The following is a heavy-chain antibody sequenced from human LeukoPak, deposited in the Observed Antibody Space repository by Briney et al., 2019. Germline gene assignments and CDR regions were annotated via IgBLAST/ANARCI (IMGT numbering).Heavy chain of an antibody. CDR2: IYPGDSDT. Sequence: KGGESLKISCKGSGYSFTSYWIGWVRQMPGKGLEWMGIIYPGDSDTRYSPSFQGQVTISADKSISTAYLQWSSLKASDTAMYYCARRHNYGDYATDFDYWGQGTLVTVSS. CDR1: GYSFTSYW. D-gene: IGHD4-17*01. CDR3: ARRHNYGDYATDFDY. J-gene: IGHJ4*02. V-gene: IGHV5-51*01.